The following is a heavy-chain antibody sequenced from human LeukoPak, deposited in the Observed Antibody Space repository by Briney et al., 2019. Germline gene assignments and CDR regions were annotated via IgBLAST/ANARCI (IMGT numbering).Heavy chain of an antibody. V-gene: IGHV4-59*11. CDR2: ISYSRNT. Sequence: SETLSLTRTVSRGSIDAHDWTSIPEPPGQEGRGWGYISYSRNTDDNTSLKSRVTISVDTYKNQFSLKLSAVTAADTAVYYCARAVSLLIPTSIARYSNYYYMDVWGKGTTVTVSS. J-gene: IGHJ6*03. CDR1: RGSIDAHD. CDR3: ARAVSLLIPTSIARYSNYYYMDV. D-gene: IGHD2-2*01.